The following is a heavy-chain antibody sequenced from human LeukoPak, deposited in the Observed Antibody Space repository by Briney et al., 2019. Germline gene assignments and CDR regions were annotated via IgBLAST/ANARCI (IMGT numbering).Heavy chain of an antibody. CDR3: AREDDTGRYMGDDAFDI. V-gene: IGHV1-69*06. CDR1: GYIFTSYY. J-gene: IGHJ3*02. D-gene: IGHD1-26*01. Sequence: ASVKVSCKASGYIFTSYYMHWVRQAPGQGLEWMGGIIPMSDTANYPQKFRGRLAITADIPTSTVYMELSSLRSEDTAVYYCAREDDTGRYMGDDAFDIWGQGTMVTVSS. CDR2: IIPMSDTA.